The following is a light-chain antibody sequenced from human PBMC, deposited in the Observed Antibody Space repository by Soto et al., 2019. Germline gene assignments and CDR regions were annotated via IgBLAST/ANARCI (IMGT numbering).Light chain of an antibody. Sequence: EIVLTQSPGTLSLSPGERATLSCRASQSVSSNYLAWYQQKPGQAPRLLIYGASRGAAGIPHRFSGSGSGTDFTLTISSLEPEDFAGYFCQQYGRSPMFTFGQVTTLEVK. CDR2: GAS. V-gene: IGKV3-20*01. CDR1: QSVSSNY. CDR3: QQYGRSPMFT. J-gene: IGKJ2*01.